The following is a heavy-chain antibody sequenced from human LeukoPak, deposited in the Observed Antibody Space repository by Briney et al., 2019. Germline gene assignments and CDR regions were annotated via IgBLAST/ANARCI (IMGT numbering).Heavy chain of an antibody. CDR2: INPSGGST. Sequence: ASVKVSCKASGYTFTSYAIHWVRQAPGQGLEWMGIINPSGGSTSYAQKFQGRVTFTRDTSASTAYMDLSSLRSEDTAVYYCARVSSGWHGYLDYWGQGTPVTVSS. CDR1: GYTFTSYA. D-gene: IGHD6-25*01. J-gene: IGHJ4*02. CDR3: ARVSSGWHGYLDY. V-gene: IGHV1-46*01.